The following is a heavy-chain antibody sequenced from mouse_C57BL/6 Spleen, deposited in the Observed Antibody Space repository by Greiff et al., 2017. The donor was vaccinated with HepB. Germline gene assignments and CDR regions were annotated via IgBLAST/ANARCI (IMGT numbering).Heavy chain of an antibody. CDR3: ARDYEYAMDY. Sequence: EVKLVESGGGLVKPGGSLKLSCAASGFTFSDYGMHWVRQAPEKGLEWVAYISSGSSTIYYADTVKGRFTISRDNAKNTLFLQRTSLRSEDTAMYYCARDYEYAMDYWGQGTSVTVSS. J-gene: IGHJ4*01. CDR1: GFTFSDYG. D-gene: IGHD2-4*01. V-gene: IGHV5-17*01. CDR2: ISSGSSTI.